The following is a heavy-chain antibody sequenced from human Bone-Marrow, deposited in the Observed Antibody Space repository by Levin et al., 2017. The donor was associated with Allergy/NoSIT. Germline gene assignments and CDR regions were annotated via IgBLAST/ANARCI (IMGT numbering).Heavy chain of an antibody. CDR1: GILVTTKY. V-gene: IGHV3-53*01. J-gene: IGHJ3*02. Sequence: GGSLRLSCIASGILVTTKYMTWVRQAPGKGLEWVSVIYSGGSSIYADSVKGRFIISRDKSTNTVFLQMNNLRGEDTAVYYWAVSELVGVTAGFDIWGQGTMVTVSS. CDR2: IYSGGSS. D-gene: IGHD1-26*01. CDR3: AVSELVGVTAGFDI.